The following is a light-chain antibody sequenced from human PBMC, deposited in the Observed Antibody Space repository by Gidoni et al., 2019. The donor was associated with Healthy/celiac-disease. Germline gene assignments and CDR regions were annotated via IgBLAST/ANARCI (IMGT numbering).Light chain of an antibody. J-gene: IGLJ2*01. CDR2: SNN. CDR3: AAWYDSLNGVV. CDR1: SHNIGSNT. V-gene: IGLV1-44*01. Sequence: QSVLTQPPSASVTPGQSVTISCSGSSHNIGSNTVTWYTQLPGTAPKLLIYSNNQRPSGVPDRYSGSKACISASLAIIGLQCEDEADYYCAAWYDSLNGVVFGGGTQLTVL.